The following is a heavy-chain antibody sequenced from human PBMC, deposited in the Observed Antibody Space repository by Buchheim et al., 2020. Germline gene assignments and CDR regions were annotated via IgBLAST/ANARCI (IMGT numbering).Heavy chain of an antibody. CDR2: IYYSGST. CDR3: ARLDDYGTWFDP. D-gene: IGHD4-17*01. V-gene: IGHV4-31*03. CDR1: GGSISSGGYY. Sequence: QVQLQESGPGLVKPSQTLSLTCTVSGGSISSGGYYWSWIRQHPGKGLEWIRYIYYSGSTYYNPPLKSRLTISVDTSKNQFSLKLSSVNAADSDVYYCARLDDYGTWFDPWGQGTL. J-gene: IGHJ5*02.